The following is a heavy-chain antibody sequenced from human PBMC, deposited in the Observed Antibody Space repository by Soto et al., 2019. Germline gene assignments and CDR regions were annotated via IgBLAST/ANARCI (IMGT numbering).Heavy chain of an antibody. CDR3: AKYDYYYYGMDV. V-gene: IGHV1-18*01. Sequence: ASVKVSCKASGYTFTSYGISWVRQAPGQGLEWMGWISAYNGNTNYAQKLQGRVTMTTDTSTSTAYMELRSLRPDDTAVYYCAKYDYYYYGMDVWGQGTTVTVSS. D-gene: IGHD2-2*01. CDR1: GYTFTSYG. CDR2: ISAYNGNT. J-gene: IGHJ6*02.